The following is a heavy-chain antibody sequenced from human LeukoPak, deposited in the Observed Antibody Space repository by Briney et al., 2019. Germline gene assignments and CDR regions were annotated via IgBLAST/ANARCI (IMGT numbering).Heavy chain of an antibody. CDR1: GGSISSGSFY. V-gene: IGHV4-39*07. CDR3: VRDKSFEVVNFFDS. Sequence: SETLSLTCTVSGGSISSGSFYWGWVRQPPGKGLEWIGSVYYSGSTYYNPSLESRLTMSRDTSKNQFSLKLSSVTAADTAIYYCVRDKSFEVVNFFDSGGQGTLGTVST. D-gene: IGHD3-3*01. J-gene: IGHJ4*02. CDR2: VYYSGST.